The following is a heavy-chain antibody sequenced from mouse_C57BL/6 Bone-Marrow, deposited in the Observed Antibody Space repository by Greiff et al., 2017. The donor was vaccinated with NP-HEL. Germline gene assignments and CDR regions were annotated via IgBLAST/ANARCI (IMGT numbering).Heavy chain of an antibody. J-gene: IGHJ1*03. CDR2: IDPSDSYT. CDR3: ARYYGSSFYWYFEV. Sequence: QVQLQQSGAELVMPGASVKLSCKASGYTFTSYWMHWVKQRPGQGLEWIGEIDPSDSYTNYNQKFKGKSTLTVDKSSSTAYMQLSSLTSEDSAVYYCARYYGSSFYWYFEVWGTGTTVTVSS. CDR1: GYTFTSYW. V-gene: IGHV1-69*01. D-gene: IGHD1-1*01.